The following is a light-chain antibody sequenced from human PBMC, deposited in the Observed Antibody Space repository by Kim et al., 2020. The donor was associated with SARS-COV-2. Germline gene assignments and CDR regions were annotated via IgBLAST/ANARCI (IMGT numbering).Light chain of an antibody. CDR1: QSVSSN. Sequence: EIVMTQSPATLSVSPGERATLSCRASQSVSSNLAGYQQKPGQAPRLLIYVASTRATGIPARFSGSGSGTEFTLTISSLQSEDFAVYYCQQYNNWPRTFGQGTKVDIK. CDR2: VAS. J-gene: IGKJ1*01. CDR3: QQYNNWPRT. V-gene: IGKV3D-15*01.